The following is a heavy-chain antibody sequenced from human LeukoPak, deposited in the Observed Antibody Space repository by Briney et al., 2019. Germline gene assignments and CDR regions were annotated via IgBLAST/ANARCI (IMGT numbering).Heavy chain of an antibody. Sequence: GGSLRLSCAASGFTFSSYAMHWVRQAPGKGLEWVAVISYDGSNKYYADSVKGRFTISRDNSKNTLYLQMNSLRAEDTAVYYCAKESSWYSGLADYWGQGTLVTVSS. CDR1: GFTFSSYA. CDR3: AKESSWYSGLADY. D-gene: IGHD6-13*01. J-gene: IGHJ4*02. V-gene: IGHV3-30-3*01. CDR2: ISYDGSNK.